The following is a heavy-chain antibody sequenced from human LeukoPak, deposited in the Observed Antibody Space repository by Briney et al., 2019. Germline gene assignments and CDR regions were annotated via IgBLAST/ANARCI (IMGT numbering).Heavy chain of an antibody. CDR1: GGSISSYY. D-gene: IGHD4/OR15-4a*01. V-gene: IGHV4-59*01. Sequence: SETLSLTSTVSGGSISSYYWSWIRQPPGKGLEWIGYIYYSGSTNYNPSLKSRVTISVDTSKNQFSLKLSSVTAADTAVYYCARKSGYGGGGEFDYWGQGTLVTVSS. CDR2: IYYSGST. J-gene: IGHJ4*02. CDR3: ARKSGYGGGGEFDY.